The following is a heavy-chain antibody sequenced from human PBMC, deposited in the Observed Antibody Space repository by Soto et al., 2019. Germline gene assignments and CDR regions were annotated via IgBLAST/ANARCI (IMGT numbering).Heavy chain of an antibody. D-gene: IGHD4-17*01. Sequence: QITLKESGPALVKPTQTLALTCTFSGFLLRNSGVGVGWIRQPPGKALEWLALIYWDDDKRCSPSLKSRLTITKDTSKNQVVLTMTNMDPVDTATYYWAHLTTGGFYVDYWGQGTLVTVSS. J-gene: IGHJ4*02. CDR2: IYWDDDK. CDR3: AHLTTGGFYVDY. CDR1: GFLLRNSGVG. V-gene: IGHV2-5*02.